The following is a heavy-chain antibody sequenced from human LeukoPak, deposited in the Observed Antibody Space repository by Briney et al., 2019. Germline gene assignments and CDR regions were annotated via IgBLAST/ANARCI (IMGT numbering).Heavy chain of an antibody. Sequence: ASVTVSCKASGYPFTSYYIIWVRQAPGQGLEWMGWISAYNGDTNYAQNLQGRVTMTTDTSTDTAYMELRSLRSDDTAVYYCARDGLSYTNPNNWFDPWGQGTLVTVSS. CDR2: ISAYNGDT. J-gene: IGHJ5*02. V-gene: IGHV1-18*01. CDR1: GYPFTSYY. D-gene: IGHD2-2*02. CDR3: ARDGLSYTNPNNWFDP.